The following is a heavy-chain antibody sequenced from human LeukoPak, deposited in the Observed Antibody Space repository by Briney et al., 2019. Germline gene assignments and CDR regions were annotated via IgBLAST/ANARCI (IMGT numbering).Heavy chain of an antibody. CDR1: GGTFSSYA. J-gene: IGHJ3*02. CDR3: ARVPEGTKDAFDI. Sequence: SVKVSCKASGGTFSSYAISWVRQAPGQGLEWVGRIIPIFGTASYAQKFQGRVTITTDESTSTAYMELSSLRSEDTAVYYCARVPEGTKDAFDIWGQGTMVTVSS. V-gene: IGHV1-69*05. CDR2: IIPIFGTA. D-gene: IGHD1-14*01.